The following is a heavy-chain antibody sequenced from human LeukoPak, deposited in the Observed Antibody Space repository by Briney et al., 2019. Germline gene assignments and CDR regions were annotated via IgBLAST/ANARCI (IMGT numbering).Heavy chain of an antibody. CDR1: GFIFSNYE. D-gene: IGHD2-15*01. CDR2: ISSSGGST. J-gene: IGHJ3*02. CDR3: ARRGVAATNAFDI. V-gene: IGHV3-23*01. Sequence: PGGSLRLSCVASGFIFSNYEMNWVRQAPAKGLEWVSAISSSGGSTYYADSVKGRFSTSRDNSKNTLYVQMNSLRAKDTAVYYCARRGVAATNAFDIWGQGTMVTVSS.